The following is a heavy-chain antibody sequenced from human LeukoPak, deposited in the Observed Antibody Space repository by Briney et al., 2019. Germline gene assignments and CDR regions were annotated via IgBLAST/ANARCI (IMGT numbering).Heavy chain of an antibody. D-gene: IGHD5-24*01. CDR2: IWYDGSNK. V-gene: IGHV3-33*01. CDR1: GFTFSSYG. J-gene: IGHJ6*02. Sequence: PGGSLRLSCAASGFTFSSYGMHWVRQAPGKRLEWVAVIWYDGSNKYYADSVKGRFTISRDDSKNTLYLQMNSLRAEDTAVYYCVRGWAEMAASAEYYGMDVWGQGTTVTVSS. CDR3: VRGWAEMAASAEYYGMDV.